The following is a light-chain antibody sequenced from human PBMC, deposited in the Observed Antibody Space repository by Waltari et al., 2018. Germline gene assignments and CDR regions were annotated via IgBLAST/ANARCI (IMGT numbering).Light chain of an antibody. CDR2: GAS. CDR1: QSVSSN. V-gene: IGKV3-15*01. J-gene: IGKJ2*01. Sequence: EIVMTQSPATLSVSTGERATLSCRASQSVSSNLAWYQQKPGQAPRLLIYGASTRATGIPARFSGSGSGTEFTLTISSLQSEDFAVYYCQQYNNWPLLYTFGQGTKLEIK. CDR3: QQYNNWPLLYT.